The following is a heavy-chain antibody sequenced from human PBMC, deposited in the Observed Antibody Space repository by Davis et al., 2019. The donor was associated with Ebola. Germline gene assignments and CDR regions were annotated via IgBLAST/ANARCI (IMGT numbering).Heavy chain of an antibody. CDR1: GLTFSDHA. CDR3: AKTVPNWFDP. D-gene: IGHD4-17*01. CDR2: ISVTGGRT. J-gene: IGHJ5*02. Sequence: PGGSLRLSCAASGLTFSDHAMSWVRQAPEKGLEWVSTISVTGGRTNYADSVKGRFTISRDNSKTTVYLQMNSLTADDTAVYYCAKTVPNWFDPWGQGTLVTVSS. V-gene: IGHV3-23*01.